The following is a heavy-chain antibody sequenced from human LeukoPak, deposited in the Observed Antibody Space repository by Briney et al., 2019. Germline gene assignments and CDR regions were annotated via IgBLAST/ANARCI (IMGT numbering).Heavy chain of an antibody. D-gene: IGHD3-10*01. V-gene: IGHV4-59*01. CDR1: GGSISSYY. Sequence: PSETLSLTCTVPGGSISSYYWSWIRQPPRKGLEWIGYIYYSGSTNYNPSLKSRVTISVDTSKNQFSLKLSSVPAADTAVYYCARAAMVRGVPIYYFDYWGQGTLVTVSS. CDR2: IYYSGST. CDR3: ARAAMVRGVPIYYFDY. J-gene: IGHJ4*02.